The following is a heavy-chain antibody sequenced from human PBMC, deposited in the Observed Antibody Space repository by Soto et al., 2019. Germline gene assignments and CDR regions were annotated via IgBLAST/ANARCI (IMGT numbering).Heavy chain of an antibody. V-gene: IGHV4-39*01. CDR3: ARHEPNRGYSYGYSGSWFDP. Sequence: PSETLSLTCTASGGSISSSSYYWGWIRQPPGKGLEWIGSIYYSGSTYYNPSLKSRVTISVDTSKNQFSLKLSSVTAADTAVYYCARHEPNRGYSYGYSGSWFDPWGQGTLVTV. J-gene: IGHJ5*02. CDR2: IYYSGST. CDR1: GGSISSSSYY. D-gene: IGHD5-18*01.